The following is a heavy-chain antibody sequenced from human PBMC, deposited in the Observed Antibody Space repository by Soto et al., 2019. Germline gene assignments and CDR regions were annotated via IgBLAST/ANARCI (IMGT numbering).Heavy chain of an antibody. J-gene: IGHJ4*02. Sequence: ASVKVSCKTSGYTFTSFGVSWVRQAPGQGLERMGWISGYNGKTKYAQTLQGRVTMTADTSTSTVYMELRGLRSDDTAVYFCARDKMIDDYGLGTYDYWGQGTTVT. CDR1: GYTFTSFG. CDR2: ISGYNGKT. CDR3: ARDKMIDDYGLGTYDY. D-gene: IGHD3-10*01. V-gene: IGHV1-18*04.